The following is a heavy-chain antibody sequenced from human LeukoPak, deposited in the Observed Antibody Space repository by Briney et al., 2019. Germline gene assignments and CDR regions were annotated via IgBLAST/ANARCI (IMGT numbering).Heavy chain of an antibody. CDR3: ARDNLNRGSYYSDY. CDR1: GFNSEDHA. CDR2: IYWSSSGT. D-gene: IGHD1-26*01. Sequence: GGSLRLSCVVSGFNSEDHAMHWVRQAPGKGLEWVSGIYWSSSGTGYADSVKGRFTVSRDSAKNSLYLQMNSLRPEDTAVYYCARDNLNRGSYYSDYWGQGTLVTVSS. V-gene: IGHV3-9*02. J-gene: IGHJ4*02.